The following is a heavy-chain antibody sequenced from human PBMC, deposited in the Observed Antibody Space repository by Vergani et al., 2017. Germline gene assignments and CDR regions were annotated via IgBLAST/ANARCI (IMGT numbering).Heavy chain of an antibody. CDR3: ARQQLIAAHPVDY. V-gene: IGHV1-2*02. J-gene: IGHJ4*02. Sequence: QVQLVQSGAEVKKPGASVKVSCKASGYTFTGYYMHWLRQAPGQGLEGMGWINPNSGGTNYAQKFQARVPMTRDTSISTAYMELSRLRSDDTAVYYCARQQLIAAHPVDYWGQGTLVTVSS. CDR1: GYTFTGYY. CDR2: INPNSGGT. D-gene: IGHD6-13*01.